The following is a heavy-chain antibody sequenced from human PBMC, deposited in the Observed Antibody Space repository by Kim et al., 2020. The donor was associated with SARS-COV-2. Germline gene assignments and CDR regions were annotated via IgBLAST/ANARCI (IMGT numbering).Heavy chain of an antibody. V-gene: IGHV4-39*01. CDR2: IYYSGST. D-gene: IGHD3-22*01. Sequence: SETLSLTCTVSGGSISSSSYYWGWIRQPPGKGLEWIGSIYYSGSTYYNPSLKSRVTISVDTSKNQFSLKLSSVTAADTAVYYCARHETYYYDSSGYPNIDYWGQGTLVTVSS. CDR3: ARHETYYYDSSGYPNIDY. CDR1: GGSISSSSYY. J-gene: IGHJ4*02.